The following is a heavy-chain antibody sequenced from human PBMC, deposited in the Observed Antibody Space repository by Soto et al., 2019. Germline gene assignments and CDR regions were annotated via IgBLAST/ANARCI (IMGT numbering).Heavy chain of an antibody. J-gene: IGHJ6*02. CDR2: IYPGDSDT. D-gene: IGHD2-2*01. Sequence: GESLKISCKGSGYSFTSYWIGWVRQMPGKGLEWMGIIYPGDSDTRYSPSFQGQVTISADKSISTAYLQWSSLKASDTAMYYRARNSAAAKYYYGMDVWGQGTTVTVSS. V-gene: IGHV5-51*01. CDR1: GYSFTSYW. CDR3: ARNSAAAKYYYGMDV.